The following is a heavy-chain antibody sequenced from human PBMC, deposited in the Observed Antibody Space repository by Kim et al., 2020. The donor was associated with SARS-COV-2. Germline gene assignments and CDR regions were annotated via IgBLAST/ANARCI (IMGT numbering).Heavy chain of an antibody. Sequence: ASVKVSCKASGYTFTGYYMHWVRLAPGQGLEWMGWINPNSGGTNYAQKFQGRVTMTRDTSISTAYMELSRLRSDDTAVYYCARGILEWLLYNWFDPWGQGTLVTVSS. CDR2: INPNSGGT. CDR3: ARGILEWLLYNWFDP. J-gene: IGHJ5*02. V-gene: IGHV1-2*02. CDR1: GYTFTGYY. D-gene: IGHD3-3*01.